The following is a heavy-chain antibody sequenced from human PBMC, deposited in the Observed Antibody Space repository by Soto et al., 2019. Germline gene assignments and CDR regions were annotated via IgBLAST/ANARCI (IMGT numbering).Heavy chain of an antibody. V-gene: IGHV3-30*18. D-gene: IGHD6-19*01. J-gene: IGHJ4*02. CDR3: AKDGSGWYFLDY. CDR1: GFTFSSYC. Sequence: HPGGSLRLSCAASGFTFSSYCMHWVRQAPGKGLEWVAVISYDGSNKYYADSVKGRFTISRDNSKNTLYLQMNSLRAEDTAVYYCAKDGSGWYFLDYWGQGTLVTVSS. CDR2: ISYDGSNK.